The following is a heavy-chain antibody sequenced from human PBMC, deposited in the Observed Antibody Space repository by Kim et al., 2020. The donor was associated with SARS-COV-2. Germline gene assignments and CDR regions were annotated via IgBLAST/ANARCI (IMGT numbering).Heavy chain of an antibody. CDR2: INHSGST. Sequence: SETLSLTCAVYGGSFSGYYWSWIRQPPGKGLEWIGEINHSGSTNYNPSLKSRVTISVDTSKNQFSLKLSSVTAADTAVYYCARWGFGAANAYDYWGQGTLVTVSS. D-gene: IGHD6-13*01. CDR3: ARWGFGAANAYDY. J-gene: IGHJ4*02. V-gene: IGHV4-34*01. CDR1: GGSFSGYY.